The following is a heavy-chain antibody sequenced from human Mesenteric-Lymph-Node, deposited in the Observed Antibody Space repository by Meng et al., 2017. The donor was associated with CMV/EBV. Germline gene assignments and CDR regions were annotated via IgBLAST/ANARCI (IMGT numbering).Heavy chain of an antibody. V-gene: IGHV1-69*05. CDR1: GGTFNTYA. CDR2: IIPIFDLP. J-gene: IGHJ4*02. D-gene: IGHD3-22*01. CDR3: ARGPNVDHNYDTNGFPFYFDY. Sequence: SVKVSCKASGGTFNTYAINWVRQAPGQGLEWMGGIIPIFDLPNVAQKFQDRVTITTDESTSTAYIELSSLRSDDTAVYFCARGPNVDHNYDTNGFPFYFDYWGQGTLVTVSS.